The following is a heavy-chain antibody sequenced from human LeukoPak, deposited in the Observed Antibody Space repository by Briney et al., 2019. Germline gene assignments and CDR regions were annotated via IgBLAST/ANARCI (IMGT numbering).Heavy chain of an antibody. V-gene: IGHV3-7*04. CDR1: GFTFSSYA. CDR3: ARATLHFDY. Sequence: GGSLRLSCAASGFTFSSYAMSWVRQAPGKGLEWVANIKQDGSEKYYVDSVKGRFTISRDNAKNSLYLQMNSLRAEDTAVYYCARATLHFDYWGQGTLVTVSS. CDR2: IKQDGSEK. J-gene: IGHJ4*02. D-gene: IGHD2-15*01.